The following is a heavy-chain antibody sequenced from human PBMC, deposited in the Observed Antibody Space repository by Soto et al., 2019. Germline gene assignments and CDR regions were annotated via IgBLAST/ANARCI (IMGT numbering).Heavy chain of an antibody. V-gene: IGHV3-30-3*01. J-gene: IGHJ6*02. CDR2: ISYDGSNK. Sequence: GGSLRLSCAASGFTFSSYAMHWVRQAPGKGLEWVAVISYDGSNKYYADSVKGRFTISRDNSKNTLYLQMNSLRAEDTAVYYCARDRYSSSWYRGGYYYYGMDVWGQGTTVTVSS. D-gene: IGHD6-13*01. CDR3: ARDRYSSSWYRGGYYYYGMDV. CDR1: GFTFSSYA.